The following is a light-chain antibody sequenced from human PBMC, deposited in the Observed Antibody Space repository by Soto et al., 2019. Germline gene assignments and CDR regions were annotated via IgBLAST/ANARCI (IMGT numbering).Light chain of an antibody. J-gene: IGKJ2*01. Sequence: DIQMTQSPSTLSASVGDRVTITCRASQSISTRLAWYQHKPGRAPKLLIFDASSVESGVPSRFSGGGYGTEFALTISSLQPDDLATYYFQQCYDYSPYTFGQGTKVEI. CDR3: QQCYDYSPYT. CDR1: QSISTR. V-gene: IGKV1-5*01. CDR2: DAS.